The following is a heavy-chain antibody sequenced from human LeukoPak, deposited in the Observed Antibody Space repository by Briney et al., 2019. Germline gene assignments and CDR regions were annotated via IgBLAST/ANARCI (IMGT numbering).Heavy chain of an antibody. V-gene: IGHV3-74*01. CDR1: GFTFSSYW. J-gene: IGHJ4*02. CDR2: INSDGSST. CDR3: AKGVQIAAAGIFDY. D-gene: IGHD6-13*01. Sequence: GGSLRLSCAAPGFTFSSYWMHWVRQAPGKGLVWVSRINSDGSSTSYADSVKGRFTISRDNAKNTLYLQMNSLRAEDTAVYYCAKGVQIAAAGIFDYWGQGTLVTVSS.